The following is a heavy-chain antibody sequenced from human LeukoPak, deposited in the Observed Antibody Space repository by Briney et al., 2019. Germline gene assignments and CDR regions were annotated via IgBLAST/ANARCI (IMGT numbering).Heavy chain of an antibody. J-gene: IGHJ5*02. CDR3: AREDLLYCSSTSCYMGGWFDP. CDR2: IYYSGST. D-gene: IGHD2-2*02. CDR1: GGSLSNYY. Sequence: SETLSLTCTVSGGSLSNYYWNWIRQPPGKGLEWIAYIYYSGSTNYNPSLKSRVTISLDTSKNQFSLKLSSVTAADTAVYYCAREDLLYCSSTSCYMGGWFDPWGQGTLVTVSS. V-gene: IGHV4-59*12.